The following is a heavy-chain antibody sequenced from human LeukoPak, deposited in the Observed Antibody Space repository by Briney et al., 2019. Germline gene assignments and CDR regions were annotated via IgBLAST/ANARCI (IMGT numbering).Heavy chain of an antibody. CDR2: IYYTGST. Sequence: SETLSLTCTVSGGSISSYYWSWIRQPPGKGLEWIGYIYYTGSTNYNPSLKSRVTISLDTSKKQFPLKLTSVTAADTAVYYCARGDYYDATSFDYWGQGTLVTVSS. D-gene: IGHD3-22*01. J-gene: IGHJ4*02. CDR3: ARGDYYDATSFDY. V-gene: IGHV4-59*01. CDR1: GGSISSYY.